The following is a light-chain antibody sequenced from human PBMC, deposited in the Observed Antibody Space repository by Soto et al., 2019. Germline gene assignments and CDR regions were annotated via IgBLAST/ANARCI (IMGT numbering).Light chain of an antibody. CDR2: GIS. CDR3: QQYGRSWT. V-gene: IGKV3-20*01. Sequence: ENVLTQSPGTLSLSPGERATLSCRASQSVGSDYLAWYQQKPGQAPRLLVYGISRRATGIPDRFSGSGSGTEFTLTITRLEPEDFAVYHCQQYGRSWTFGQGTRVEFK. CDR1: QSVGSDY. J-gene: IGKJ1*01.